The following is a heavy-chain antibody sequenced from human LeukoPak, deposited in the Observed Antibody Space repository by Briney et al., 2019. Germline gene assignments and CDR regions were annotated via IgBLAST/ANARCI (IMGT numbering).Heavy chain of an antibody. J-gene: IGHJ4*02. CDR3: AREIAVAGTDY. CDR1: GFTFTSHD. CDR2: MNPNSGNT. Sequence: ASVKVSCKASGFTFTSHDYNWVRQATGQGLEWMGWMNPNSGNTGYAQKFQGRVTMTRDTSISTAYMELSSLSSEDTAVYYCAREIAVAGTDYWGQGALVTVSS. V-gene: IGHV1-8*01. D-gene: IGHD6-19*01.